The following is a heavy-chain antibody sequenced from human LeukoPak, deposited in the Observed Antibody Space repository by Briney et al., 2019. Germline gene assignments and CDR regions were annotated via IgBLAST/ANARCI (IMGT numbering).Heavy chain of an antibody. Sequence: SETLSLTCTVSGYSISSGYYWGWIRQPPGKGLEWIGGIYHSGSTYYNPSLKSRVTISVDTSKNQFSLKLSSVTAADTAVYYCARVVRPANWFDPWGQGTLVTVSS. D-gene: IGHD6-6*01. CDR2: IYHSGST. J-gene: IGHJ5*02. CDR3: ARVVRPANWFDP. CDR1: GYSISSGYY. V-gene: IGHV4-38-2*02.